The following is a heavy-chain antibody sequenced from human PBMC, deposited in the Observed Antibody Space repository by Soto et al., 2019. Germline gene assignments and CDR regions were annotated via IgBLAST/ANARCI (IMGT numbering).Heavy chain of an antibody. CDR3: AEGGSATLWFGEEATDVDY. CDR1: GLPFNFYP. CDR2: KRPGGGST. D-gene: IGHD3-10*01. J-gene: IGHJ4*02. V-gene: IGHV3-23*01. Sequence: EVQVLESGGGLVQPGGSLRFSFPPPGLPFNFYPWTGVRQPQGRGWEWVSSKRPGGGSTYYADSVKGRFTILRDKSKTTLYLQMNNLRTEDTAVYYCAEGGSATLWFGEEATDVDYRGQGILVTVSS.